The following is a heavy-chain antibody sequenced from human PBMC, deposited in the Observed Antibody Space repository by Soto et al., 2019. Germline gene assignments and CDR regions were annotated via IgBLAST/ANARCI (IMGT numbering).Heavy chain of an antibody. Sequence: SETLSLTCAASGASITTGGLSWSWIRQPPGKGLEWIGYIYHSGRSFYRPSLRGRISISLDTSKNQFSLSLTSVTAADTAVYYCARVYGDHTGAFDYWGQGTLVTVSS. CDR2: IYHSGRS. CDR3: ARVYGDHTGAFDY. J-gene: IGHJ4*02. V-gene: IGHV4-30-2*01. CDR1: GASITTGGLS. D-gene: IGHD7-27*01.